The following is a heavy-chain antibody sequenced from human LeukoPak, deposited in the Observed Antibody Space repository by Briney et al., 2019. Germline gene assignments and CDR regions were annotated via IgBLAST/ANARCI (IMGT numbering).Heavy chain of an antibody. CDR3: ARSPDYGGTYFDY. D-gene: IGHD4-23*01. J-gene: IGHJ4*02. CDR1: GGTFSSYA. Sequence: SVKVSCKASGGTFSSYAISWVRQAPGQGLEWMGGIIPIFGTANYAPKFQGRVTITADESTSTAYMELSSLRSEDTAVYYCARSPDYGGTYFDYWGQGTLVTVSS. CDR2: IIPIFGTA. V-gene: IGHV1-69*13.